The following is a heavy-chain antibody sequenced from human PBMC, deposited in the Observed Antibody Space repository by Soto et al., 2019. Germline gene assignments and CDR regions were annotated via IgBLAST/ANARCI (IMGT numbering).Heavy chain of an antibody. V-gene: IGHV1-18*01. D-gene: IGHD2-2*01. J-gene: IGHJ5*02. CDR1: GYTFSNYG. CDR2: ISLYSDGT. Sequence: ASVKVSCKTSGYTFSNYGITWARQAPGQPLEWLGWISLYSDGTNYAQKFQGRVSMTTDTSTTTAYMELRSLRSDDTAVYYCARVVPGAEAWFGPRGQGPPVTVSS. CDR3: ARVVPGAEAWFGP.